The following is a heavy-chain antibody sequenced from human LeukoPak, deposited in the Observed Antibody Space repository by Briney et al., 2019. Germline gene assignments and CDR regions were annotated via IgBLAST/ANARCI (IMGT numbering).Heavy chain of an antibody. J-gene: IGHJ4*02. V-gene: IGHV4-59*12. CDR3: ARLGRITMVRGVITDRDY. CDR2: IYYSGST. D-gene: IGHD3-10*01. CDR1: GGSISSYY. Sequence: SETLSLTCAVSGGSISSYYWSWIRQPPGKGLEWIGYIYYSGSTNYNPSLKSRVTISVDTSKNQFSLKLSSVTAADTAVYYCARLGRITMVRGVITDRDYWGQGTLVTVSS.